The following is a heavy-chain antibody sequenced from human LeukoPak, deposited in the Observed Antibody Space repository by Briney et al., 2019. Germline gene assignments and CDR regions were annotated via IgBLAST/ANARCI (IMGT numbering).Heavy chain of an antibody. V-gene: IGHV3-7*01. D-gene: IGHD3-22*01. Sequence: PGGSLRLSCAASGITFSCYWMSWVRQAPGKGLEWVANIKQDGSEKYYVDSVKGRFTISRDNAKNSLYLEMNSLRAEDTAVYYCARVYGYYDNSGYYPYFDYWGQGTLVTVSS. CDR2: IKQDGSEK. J-gene: IGHJ4*02. CDR3: ARVYGYYDNSGYYPYFDY. CDR1: GITFSCYW.